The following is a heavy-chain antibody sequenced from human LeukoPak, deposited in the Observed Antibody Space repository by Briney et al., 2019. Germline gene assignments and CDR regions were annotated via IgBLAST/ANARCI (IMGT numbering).Heavy chain of an antibody. J-gene: IGHJ4*02. CDR2: ISSSSTII. Sequence: GGSLRLSRAASGFIFSSYSMNWVRQAPGKGLEWVSYISSSSTIIYYADSVKGRFTISRDNAKSSLYLQMNSLRAEDTAVYYCARDRMYSSSSLDYWGQGTLVTVSS. V-gene: IGHV3-48*04. CDR1: GFIFSSYS. D-gene: IGHD6-6*01. CDR3: ARDRMYSSSSLDY.